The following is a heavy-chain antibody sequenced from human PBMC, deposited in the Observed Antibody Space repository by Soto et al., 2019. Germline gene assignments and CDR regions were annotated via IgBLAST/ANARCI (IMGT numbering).Heavy chain of an antibody. V-gene: IGHV3-30*18. J-gene: IGHJ6*03. CDR1: GFTFSSYG. Sequence: QVQLVESGGGVVQPGRSLRLSCAASGFTFSSYGMHWVRQAPGKGLEWVAVISYDGSNKYYADSVKGRFTISRDNSKNTLYQQMNNRRAEDTAVYYCAKGLQQGDYYIDIWGKGTTVTVSS. CDR2: ISYDGSNK. CDR3: AKGLQQGDYYIDI. D-gene: IGHD6-13*01.